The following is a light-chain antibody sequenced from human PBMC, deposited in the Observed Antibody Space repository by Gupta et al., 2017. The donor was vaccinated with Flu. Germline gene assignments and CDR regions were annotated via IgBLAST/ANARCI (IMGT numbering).Light chain of an antibody. CDR1: QSISIY. CDR2: AAS. Sequence: DMQMTQSPSSLSASVGDRVTITCRASQSISIYLNWYQQKPGKAPKLLIYAASSLQSGVPSRFSGSGSGTDFSLTISSLQPADSTTYYCQQSYSIPIIFGQGTRLEIK. CDR3: QQSYSIPII. J-gene: IGKJ5*01. V-gene: IGKV1-39*01.